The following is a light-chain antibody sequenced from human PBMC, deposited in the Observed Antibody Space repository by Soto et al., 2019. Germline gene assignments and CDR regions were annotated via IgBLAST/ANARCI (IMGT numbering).Light chain of an antibody. CDR2: DAS. CDR1: QSISSW. CDR3: QQYNTYPWT. V-gene: IGKV1-5*01. Sequence: DIQVTQSPSTLSASVGDRVTFTCRASQSISSWLAWYQQKPGRAPKLLIYDASTLERGVPSRFSGSGSGTEFTLTISRLQPDDFATYYGQQYNTYPWTFGQGTQVEIK. J-gene: IGKJ1*01.